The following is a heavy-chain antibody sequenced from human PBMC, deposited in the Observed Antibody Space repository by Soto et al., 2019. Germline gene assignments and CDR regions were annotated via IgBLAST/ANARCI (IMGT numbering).Heavy chain of an antibody. D-gene: IGHD4-17*01. Sequence: GGSLRLSCAASGFTFSSYAMSLVRQAPGKGLEWVSAISGSGGSTYYADSVKGRFTISRDNSKNTLYLQMNSLRAEDTAVYYCAKEMTVTTGFYYYYYYGMDVWGQGTTVTVSS. J-gene: IGHJ6*02. CDR3: AKEMTVTTGFYYYYYYGMDV. V-gene: IGHV3-23*01. CDR2: ISGSGGST. CDR1: GFTFSSYA.